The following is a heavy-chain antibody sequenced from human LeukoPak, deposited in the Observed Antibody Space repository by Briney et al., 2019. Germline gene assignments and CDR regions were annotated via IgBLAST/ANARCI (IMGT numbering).Heavy chain of an antibody. D-gene: IGHD3-16*01. J-gene: IGHJ4*02. CDR1: GGSFSGYY. V-gene: IGHV4-34*01. Sequence: SETLSLTCAVYGGSFSGYYWSWIRQPPGKGLEWIGEINHSGSTNYNPSLKSRVTISVDTSKNQFSLKLSSVTAADTAVYYCARGSAPFRSYFDYWGQGTLVTVSS. CDR2: INHSGST. CDR3: ARGSAPFRSYFDY.